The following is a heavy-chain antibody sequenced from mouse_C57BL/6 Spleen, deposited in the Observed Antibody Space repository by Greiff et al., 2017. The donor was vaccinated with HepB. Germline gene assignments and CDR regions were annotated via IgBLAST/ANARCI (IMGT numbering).Heavy chain of an antibody. J-gene: IGHJ4*01. Sequence: QVQLQQSGAELVRPGTSVKVSCKASGYAFTNYLIEWVKQRPGQGLEWIGVINPGSGGTNYNEKFKGKATLTADKSSSTAYMQLSSLTSEDSAVYFCARYGIAMDYWGQGTSVTVSS. CDR2: INPGSGGT. CDR3: ARYGIAMDY. V-gene: IGHV1-54*01. D-gene: IGHD1-1*01. CDR1: GYAFTNYL.